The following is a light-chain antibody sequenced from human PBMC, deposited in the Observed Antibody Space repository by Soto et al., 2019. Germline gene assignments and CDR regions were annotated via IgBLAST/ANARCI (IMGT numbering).Light chain of an antibody. J-gene: IGKJ5*01. V-gene: IGKV1-5*01. CDR3: QQLNAYPLT. CDR2: AAS. CDR1: QTISSW. Sequence: DIQMTQSPSTLSGSVGDRVTLTCRASQTISSWLAWYQQEPGRAPKRLIFAASTLQSGVPARFSGSGSGTDFTLTISNLQPEDFATYYCQQLNAYPLTFGQGTRLEIK.